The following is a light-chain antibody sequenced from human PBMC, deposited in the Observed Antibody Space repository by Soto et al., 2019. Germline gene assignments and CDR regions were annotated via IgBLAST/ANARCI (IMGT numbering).Light chain of an antibody. CDR1: LSVRSN. V-gene: IGKV3-15*01. CDR3: LQDSNYPPP. CDR2: GAS. Sequence: VVTLSAAAVSLSPGERATLSCRTSLSVRSNLAWYQQKPGQAPRLLIYGASTRATGIPDRFSGSGSGTDFTLTISSLQPEDFATYYCLQDSNYPPPFCQGAKVAI. J-gene: IGKJ1*01.